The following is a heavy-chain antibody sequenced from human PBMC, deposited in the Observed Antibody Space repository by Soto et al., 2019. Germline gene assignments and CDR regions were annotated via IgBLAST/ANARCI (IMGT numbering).Heavy chain of an antibody. CDR3: ARNYYDILTGPRGNWFDP. CDR2: IYYSGST. J-gene: IGHJ5*02. CDR1: GGSISSSSYY. V-gene: IGHV4-39*01. Sequence: SETLSLTCTVSGGSISSSSYYWGWIRQPPGKGLEWIGSIYYSGSTYYNPSLKSRVTISVDTSKNQFSLKLSSVTAADTAVYYCARNYYDILTGPRGNWFDPWGQGTLVT. D-gene: IGHD3-9*01.